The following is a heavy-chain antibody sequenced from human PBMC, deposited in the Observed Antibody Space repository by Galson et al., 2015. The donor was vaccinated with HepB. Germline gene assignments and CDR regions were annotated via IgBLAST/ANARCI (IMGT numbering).Heavy chain of an antibody. CDR2: INAGNGDT. J-gene: IGHJ5*02. D-gene: IGHD3-10*01. Sequence: SVKVSCKASGYTFTNYGMHWVRQAPGQRLEWMGWINAGNGDTKYSQKFQGRVTITRDTSASTAYMELSSLRSEDTAVYYCARGGLYPQGEDNWFDPWGQGTLVTASS. CDR1: GYTFTNYG. V-gene: IGHV1-3*01. CDR3: ARGGLYPQGEDNWFDP.